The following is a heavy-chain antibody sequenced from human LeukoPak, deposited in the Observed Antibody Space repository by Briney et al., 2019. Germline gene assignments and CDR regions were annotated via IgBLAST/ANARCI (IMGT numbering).Heavy chain of an antibody. CDR1: GYSFTSYW. Sequence: GESLKISCKGSGYSFTSYWIGWVRQMPGKGLEWMGIIYPGDSDTRYSPSFQGQVTISADKSISTAYLQWSSLKASDTAMYYCARHYRSWGGGYSGYGRGFDPWGQGTLVTVSS. D-gene: IGHD5-12*01. CDR2: IYPGDSDT. CDR3: ARHYRSWGGGYSGYGRGFDP. V-gene: IGHV5-51*01. J-gene: IGHJ5*02.